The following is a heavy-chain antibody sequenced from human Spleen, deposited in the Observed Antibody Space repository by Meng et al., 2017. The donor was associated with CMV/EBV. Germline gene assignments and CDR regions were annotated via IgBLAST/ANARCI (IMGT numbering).Heavy chain of an antibody. CDR3: ARGPLDYYYFGMDV. CDR1: GASTSSYY. J-gene: IGHJ6*02. V-gene: IGHV4-59*01. Sequence: SETLSLTCTVSGASTSSYYWSWIRQSPGKGLEWIGYIYYSGSTSYNPSLKSRVTISIDTSRNRFSLKVNSVTAADTAVYYCARGPLDYYYFGMDVWGHGTTVTVS. CDR2: IYYSGST.